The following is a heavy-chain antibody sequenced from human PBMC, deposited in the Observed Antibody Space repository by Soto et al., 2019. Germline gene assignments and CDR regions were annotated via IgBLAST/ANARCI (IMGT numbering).Heavy chain of an antibody. CDR2: ISSSSSTI. CDR3: ASASTAHHFDS. D-gene: IGHD2-2*01. Sequence: GGSLRLSCAASGFTFSSYSMNWVRQAPGKGLEWVSYISSSSSTIYYADSVKGRFTISRDNAKNSLYLKMNSLRAEDTAVYYCASASTAHHFDSWGQEPVVPVSS. J-gene: IGHJ4*02. V-gene: IGHV3-48*01. CDR1: GFTFSSYS.